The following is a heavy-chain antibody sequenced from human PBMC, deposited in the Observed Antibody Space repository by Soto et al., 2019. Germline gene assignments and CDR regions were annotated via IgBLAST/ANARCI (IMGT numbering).Heavy chain of an antibody. Sequence: SQTLSLTCAISGDSVSSNSAAWNWIRQSPSRGLEWLGRTYYRSKWYNDYAVSVKSRITINPDTSKNQFSLQLNSVTPEDTAVYYCARMGSSSWYETQHYYYYGMDVWGQGTTVTVSS. CDR1: GDSVSSNSAA. J-gene: IGHJ6*02. CDR3: ARMGSSSWYETQHYYYYGMDV. CDR2: TYYRSKWYN. V-gene: IGHV6-1*01. D-gene: IGHD6-13*01.